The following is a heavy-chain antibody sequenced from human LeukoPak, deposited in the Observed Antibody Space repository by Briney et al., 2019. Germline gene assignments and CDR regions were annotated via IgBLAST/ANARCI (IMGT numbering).Heavy chain of an antibody. CDR2: INPSGGST. D-gene: IGHD4-4*01. J-gene: IGHJ4*02. CDR3: ARDKYSNYDY. V-gene: IGHV1-46*01. CDR1: GYTFTSYY. Sequence: ASVKVSCKASGYTFTSYYMHWVRQAPGQGLEWMGIINPSGGSTSYAQNFQGRVTITRDTSASTAYMELSSLRSEDTAIYYCARDKYSNYDYWGQGTLVTVSS.